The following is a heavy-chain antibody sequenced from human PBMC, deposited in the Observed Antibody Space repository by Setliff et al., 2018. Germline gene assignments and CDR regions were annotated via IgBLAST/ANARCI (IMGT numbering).Heavy chain of an antibody. CDR1: GFTFGDYA. V-gene: IGHV3-49*04. CDR3: TRVGRQLVYYYYGMDV. J-gene: IGHJ6*02. Sequence: PGGSLRLSCTASGFTFGDYAMSWVRQTPGKGLEWVGFIRSKAYGGTTEYAASVKGRFTISRDDSKGIAYLQMNSLKTEDTAVYYCTRVGRQLVYYYYGMDVWGQGTTVTVSS. D-gene: IGHD6-13*01. CDR2: IRSKAYGGTT.